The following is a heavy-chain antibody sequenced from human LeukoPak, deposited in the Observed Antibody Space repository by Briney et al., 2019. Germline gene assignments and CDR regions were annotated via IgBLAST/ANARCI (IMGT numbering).Heavy chain of an antibody. CDR2: ITGSGGST. CDR3: AKEGGSSGHLVDY. J-gene: IGHJ4*02. V-gene: IGHV3-23*01. Sequence: GGSLRLFCAASGFTFSSYAMSWVRQAPGKGLEWVSVITGSGGSTNYADSVKGRFTVSRDNSKNTLYLQMNSLRVEDTAVYYCAKEGGSSGHLVDYWGQGTLVTVSS. D-gene: IGHD5-12*01. CDR1: GFTFSSYA.